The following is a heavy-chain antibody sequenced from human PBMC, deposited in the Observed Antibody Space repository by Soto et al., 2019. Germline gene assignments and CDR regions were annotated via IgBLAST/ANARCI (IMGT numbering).Heavy chain of an antibody. Sequence: PGGSLRLSCAASRFTFSDYSMHWVRQAPGKGLEWVAVTSFDGTNNYYADSVKGRFTISRDNSKNTVSLQMNDLRGADTGVYYCARIYSSRNYYYYGMDVWGQGTTVTVSS. V-gene: IGHV3-30-3*01. CDR2: TSFDGTNN. D-gene: IGHD6-13*01. CDR1: RFTFSDYS. CDR3: ARIYSSRNYYYYGMDV. J-gene: IGHJ6*02.